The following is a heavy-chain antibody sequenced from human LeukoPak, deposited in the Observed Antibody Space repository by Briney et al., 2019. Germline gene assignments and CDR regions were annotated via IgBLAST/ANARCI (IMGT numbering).Heavy chain of an antibody. CDR3: AKPYCSGGSCDTYYFAH. Sequence: GASLRLSCAASGFSVSHYYMSWGRQAAGKGLDLVSLIAYDGSNKYYADSVKGRFTISRDNSKNTLYLQMNSLRAEDTAVYYCAKPYCSGGSCDTYYFAHWGQGTLVTVSS. CDR1: GFSVSHYY. CDR2: IAYDGSNK. J-gene: IGHJ4*02. D-gene: IGHD2-15*01. V-gene: IGHV3-30*18.